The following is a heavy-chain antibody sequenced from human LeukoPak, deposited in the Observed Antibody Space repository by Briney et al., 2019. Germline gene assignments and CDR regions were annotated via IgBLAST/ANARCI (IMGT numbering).Heavy chain of an antibody. Sequence: SETLSLNCTVSGASLSTYYWSWIRLPPGKGLEWIGSIYYSGVTNFNPSLQRRVAMSVDTSRNLFSLKLSSVTAADTAVYYCARDQLGIVIIPAAIYNWGQGTLVTVSS. V-gene: IGHV4-59*12. D-gene: IGHD2-2*02. CDR2: IYYSGVT. J-gene: IGHJ4*02. CDR1: GASLSTYY. CDR3: ARDQLGIVIIPAAIYN.